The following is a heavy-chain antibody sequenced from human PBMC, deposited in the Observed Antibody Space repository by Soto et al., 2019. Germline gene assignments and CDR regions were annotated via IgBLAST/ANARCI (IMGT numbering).Heavy chain of an antibody. V-gene: IGHV4-30-4*08. CDR2: INYSGIT. CDR3: ARVTRDFGDYEVYWVDAFEL. CDR1: GASISNANYY. J-gene: IGHJ3*01. D-gene: IGHD4-17*01. Sequence: QVQLQQSGPGLVKPSQTLSLICTVSGASISNANYYWSWIRQPPGKGLEWIGNINYSGITYLNPSLGSRVTVSVGTSNNQFFLRLSSATAADTAVYFCARVTRDFGDYEVYWVDAFELWGQGTMVTVSP.